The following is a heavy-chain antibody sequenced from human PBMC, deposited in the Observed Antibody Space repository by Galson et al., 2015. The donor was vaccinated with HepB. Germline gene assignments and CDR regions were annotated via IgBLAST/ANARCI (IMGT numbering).Heavy chain of an antibody. J-gene: IGHJ2*01. Sequence: SLRLSCAASGFTFRSYWMSWARQAPGKGLEWVANIKQDGSEKYYVDSVKGRFTISRDNAKDSLYLQMNSLRAEDTAVYYCARDQGRWLQSEIRRPSGYFALWGRGTLVTVSS. V-gene: IGHV3-7*03. D-gene: IGHD5-24*01. CDR1: GFTFRSYW. CDR2: IKQDGSEK. CDR3: ARDQGRWLQSEIRRPSGYFAL.